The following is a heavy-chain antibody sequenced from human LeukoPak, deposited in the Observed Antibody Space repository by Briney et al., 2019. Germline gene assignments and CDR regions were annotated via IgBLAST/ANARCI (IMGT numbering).Heavy chain of an antibody. CDR1: GGSFSGYY. Sequence: SETLSLTCAVYGGSFSGYYWSWIRQPPGKGLEWIGSIYYSGSTYYNPSLKSRVTISVDTSKNQFSLKLSSVTAADTAVYYCARHQLVVVPAAPDYWGQGTLVTVSS. CDR3: ARHQLVVVPAAPDY. CDR2: IYYSGST. D-gene: IGHD2-2*01. V-gene: IGHV4-34*01. J-gene: IGHJ4*02.